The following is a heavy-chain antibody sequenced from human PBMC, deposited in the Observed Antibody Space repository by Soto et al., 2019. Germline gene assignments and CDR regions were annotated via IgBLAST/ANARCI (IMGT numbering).Heavy chain of an antibody. D-gene: IGHD6-19*01. CDR3: ARGYSSGWYDWFDP. CDR2: IYYSGST. J-gene: IGHJ5*02. CDR1: GGSISSYY. Sequence: PSETLSLTCTVSGGSISSYYWSWIWQPPGKGLEWIGYIYYSGSTNYNPSLKSRVTISVDTSKNQFSLKLSSVTAADTAVYYCARGYSSGWYDWFDPWGQGTLGTVS. V-gene: IGHV4-59*01.